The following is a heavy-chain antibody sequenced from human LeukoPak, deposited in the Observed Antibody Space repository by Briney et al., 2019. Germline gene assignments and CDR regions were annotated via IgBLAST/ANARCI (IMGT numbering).Heavy chain of an antibody. CDR2: ISWTSGNI. CDR1: GFNFDEYA. J-gene: IGHJ4*02. Sequence: PGGSLRLSGTASGFNFDEYAMHWVRQVPGKGLEWVSGISWTSGNIGYADSVEGRFTISRDNAKNSLYLQMNSLRPEDTALYYCAKTRGPKRYEDFDYWGQRTLVTVSS. CDR3: AKTRGPKRYEDFDY. V-gene: IGHV3-9*01. D-gene: IGHD3-3*01.